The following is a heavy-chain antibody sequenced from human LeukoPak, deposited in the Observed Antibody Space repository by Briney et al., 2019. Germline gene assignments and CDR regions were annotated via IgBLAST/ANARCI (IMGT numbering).Heavy chain of an antibody. CDR3: ARGGTSEFDY. D-gene: IGHD1-1*01. J-gene: IGHJ4*02. CDR2: IYYSGST. CDR1: GGSISSSSYY. Sequence: SETLSLTCTVSGGSISSSSYYWGWIRQPPGKGLGWIGSIYYSGSTYYNPSLKSRVTTSVDTSKNQFSLKLSSVPAADTAVYYCARGGTSEFDYWGQGTLVTVSS. V-gene: IGHV4-39*07.